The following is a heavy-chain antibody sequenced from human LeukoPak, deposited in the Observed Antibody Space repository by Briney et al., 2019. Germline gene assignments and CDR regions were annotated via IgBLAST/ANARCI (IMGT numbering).Heavy chain of an antibody. D-gene: IGHD6-6*01. V-gene: IGHV3-11*01. CDR1: GFTFSDYY. CDR2: IRSSGSTI. CDR3: PRDGIRSSSLGNWFDP. Sequence: KPGGSLRLSCAASGFTFSDYYMSWIRQAPGKGLEWVSYIRSSGSTIYYADSVKGRFTISRDNAKNFLYLQMNSLRAQDPAFYPGPRDGIRSSSLGNWFDPWAQGTLVTVSS. J-gene: IGHJ5*02.